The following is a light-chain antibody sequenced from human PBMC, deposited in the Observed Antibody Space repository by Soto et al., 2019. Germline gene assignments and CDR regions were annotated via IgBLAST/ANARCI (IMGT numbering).Light chain of an antibody. V-gene: IGLV2-18*02. Sequence: QSALTQPPSVSGSPGQSVANSCTGTSSDVGSNNRVSWYQQPPGTAPKLIIYDVSNRPSGIPDRFSGSRSANTASLTISGLQAEDEADYYCSSFTTSNTYVFGTGTKLTVL. CDR3: SSFTTSNTYV. CDR2: DVS. J-gene: IGLJ1*01. CDR1: SSDVGSNNR.